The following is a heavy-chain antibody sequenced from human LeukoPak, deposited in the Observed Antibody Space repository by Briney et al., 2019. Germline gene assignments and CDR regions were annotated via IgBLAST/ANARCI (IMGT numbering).Heavy chain of an antibody. J-gene: IGHJ4*02. CDR1: GFTVSSDY. CDR3: ASVSGSYYSFDY. Sequence: TGGSLRLSCAASGFTVSSDYMSWVRQAPGKGLEWVSVIYSGRSTYYADSVKGRFTISRHNSKNTLYLQMNSLRAEDTAVYYCASVSGSYYSFDYWGQGTLVTVSS. CDR2: IYSGRST. V-gene: IGHV3-53*04. D-gene: IGHD1-26*01.